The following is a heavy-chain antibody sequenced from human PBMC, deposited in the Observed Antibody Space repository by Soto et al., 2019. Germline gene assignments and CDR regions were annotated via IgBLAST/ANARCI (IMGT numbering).Heavy chain of an antibody. J-gene: IGHJ6*03. CDR3: ARGLQVTVNSYYYYMDV. Sequence: QVQLQQWGAGLLKPSETLSLTCAVYGGSFSGYYWSWIRQPPGKGLEWIGEINHRGSTDYNTSLMSRVTISVDTSKNQFSLKLSSVTAADTAVYYCARGLQVTVNSYYYYMDVCGKGTTVTVSS. D-gene: IGHD4-17*01. CDR1: GGSFSGYY. V-gene: IGHV4-34*01. CDR2: INHRGST.